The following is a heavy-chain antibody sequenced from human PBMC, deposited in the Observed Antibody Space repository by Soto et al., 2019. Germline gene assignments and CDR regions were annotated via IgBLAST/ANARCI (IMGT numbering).Heavy chain of an antibody. CDR1: GYTFTSYG. J-gene: IGHJ6*03. Sequence: GASVKVSCKASGYTFTSYGISWVRQAPGQGLEWMGWISAYNGNTNYAQKLQGRVTMTTDTSTSTAYMELRSLRSDDTAVYYCARARGYSGYDGPYYMDVWGKGTTVTAP. D-gene: IGHD5-12*01. CDR2: ISAYNGNT. CDR3: ARARGYSGYDGPYYMDV. V-gene: IGHV1-18*01.